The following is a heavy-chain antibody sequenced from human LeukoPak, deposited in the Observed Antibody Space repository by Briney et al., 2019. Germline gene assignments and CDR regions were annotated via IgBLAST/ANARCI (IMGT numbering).Heavy chain of an antibody. CDR3: ARGYSDGWYDDFDS. CDR2: IGVRYGNA. CDR1: GYNFNDHG. J-gene: IGHJ4*02. Sequence: ASVKVSCKASGYNFNDHGITWVRQAPGQGLEWLGWIGVRYGNAVYARKVQGRLTLTVDRSTTTAYMEFSRLTSDDTAIYFCARGYSDGWYDDFDSWGQGTVVTVSS. V-gene: IGHV1-18*04. D-gene: IGHD6-19*01.